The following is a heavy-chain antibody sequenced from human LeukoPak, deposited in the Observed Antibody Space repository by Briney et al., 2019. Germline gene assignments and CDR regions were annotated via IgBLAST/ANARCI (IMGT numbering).Heavy chain of an antibody. CDR1: GFTFSKYA. CDR2: MSHHRSNK. Sequence: PGGSLRLFCTASGFTFSKYAILCVRESRGKGREGVAVMSHHRSNKYYANTIMGRFTISRDNSKDTVSLQMNSLKVEDTALYYCVRERDHYDSSRGGFDIWGQGTMVTVSS. V-gene: IGHV3-30*04. D-gene: IGHD3-22*01. J-gene: IGHJ3*02. CDR3: VRERDHYDSSRGGFDI.